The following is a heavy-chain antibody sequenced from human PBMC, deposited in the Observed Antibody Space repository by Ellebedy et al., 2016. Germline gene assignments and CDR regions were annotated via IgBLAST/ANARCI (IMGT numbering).Heavy chain of an antibody. CDR1: GGSISSGGYY. D-gene: IGHD3-22*01. CDR3: ARVWGGNSGYDY. V-gene: IGHV4-31*03. CDR2: IYYSGST. J-gene: IGHJ4*02. Sequence: LRLXXTVSGGSISSGGYYWTWIRQHPGKGLEWIGYIYYSGSTFYNPSLESRMTISVDTSKNQFSLKLTSVTATDTAVYFCARVWGGNSGYDYWGQGSLVIVSS.